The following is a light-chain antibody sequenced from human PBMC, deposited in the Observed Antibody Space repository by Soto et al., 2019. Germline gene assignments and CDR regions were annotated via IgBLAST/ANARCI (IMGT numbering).Light chain of an antibody. Sequence: QSVLTQPASVSGSPGQSITISCTGTSSDVGGYNYVSWYQQHPGKAPKLMIYDVSNRPSGVSNRFSGSKSGNTASLTISGLQAEDEADYYCSSYTSSSVYVFGIGTKVTVL. CDR2: DVS. V-gene: IGLV2-14*01. CDR3: SSYTSSSVYV. CDR1: SSDVGGYNY. J-gene: IGLJ1*01.